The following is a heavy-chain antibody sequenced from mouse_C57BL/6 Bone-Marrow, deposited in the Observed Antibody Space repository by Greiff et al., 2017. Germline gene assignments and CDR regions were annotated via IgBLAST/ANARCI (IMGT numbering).Heavy chain of an antibody. CDR3: TPAGDWFAY. Sequence: VQLKEPGAELVRPGASVKLSCTASGFNFTDDYMHWVKQRPEQGLEWIGWIDPANGDTEYASKFQGKAPIPADTSTNAAYLQLSSLTAEDAAVYCCTPAGDWFAYWGQGTLVTVSA. J-gene: IGHJ3*01. CDR1: GFNFTDDY. CDR2: IDPANGDT. V-gene: IGHV14-4*01.